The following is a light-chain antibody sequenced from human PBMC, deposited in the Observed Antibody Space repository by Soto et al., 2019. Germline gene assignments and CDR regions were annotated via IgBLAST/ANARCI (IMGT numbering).Light chain of an antibody. CDR2: DAS. Sequence: GDRVTITCRASQGFSSALAWYQQKPGKPPKLLMYDASSLESGVPPRFSGSGSGTDFSLTISSLQPEDFATYYCQQFNLFGGGTKVEIK. J-gene: IGKJ4*01. CDR3: QQFNL. CDR1: QGFSSA. V-gene: IGKV1-13*02.